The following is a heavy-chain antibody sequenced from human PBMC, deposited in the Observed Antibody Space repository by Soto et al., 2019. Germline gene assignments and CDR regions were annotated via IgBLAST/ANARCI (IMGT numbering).Heavy chain of an antibody. Sequence: QVQLVESGGGVVQPGRSLRLSCAASGFTFSSYAMHWVRQAPGKGLEWVAVISYDGSNKYYADSVKGRFTISRDNSKNTLYLQMNSLRAEDTAVYYCARGNWNYGYGMDVWGQGTTVTVSS. CDR2: ISYDGSNK. V-gene: IGHV3-30-3*01. CDR3: ARGNWNYGYGMDV. J-gene: IGHJ6*02. D-gene: IGHD1-7*01. CDR1: GFTFSSYA.